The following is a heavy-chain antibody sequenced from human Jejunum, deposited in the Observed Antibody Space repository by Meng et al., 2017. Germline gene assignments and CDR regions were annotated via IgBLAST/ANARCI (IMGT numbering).Heavy chain of an antibody. V-gene: IGHV1-3*05. CDR2: INAGNGNT. Sequence: AQLVQSGAEETKPGASVKVSCKASGYTFTSYAMHWVRQAPGQRLEWMGWINAGNGNTKYSQKFQGRVTITRDTSASTAYMELSSLRSEDTAVYYCAKSITASYNWFDPWGQGALVTVSS. CDR1: GYTFTSYA. D-gene: IGHD1-14*01. CDR3: AKSITASYNWFDP. J-gene: IGHJ5*02.